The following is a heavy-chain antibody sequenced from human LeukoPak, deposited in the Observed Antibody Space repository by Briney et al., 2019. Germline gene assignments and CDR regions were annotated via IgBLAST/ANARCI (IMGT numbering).Heavy chain of an antibody. CDR2: ISYDGSNK. J-gene: IGHJ4*02. CDR3: AREYGSGSYRPYYFDY. D-gene: IGHD3-10*01. CDR1: GFTFSSYA. V-gene: IGHV3-30*04. Sequence: GGSLRLSRAASGFTFSSYAMHWVRQAPGKGLEWVAVISYDGSNKYYADSVKGRFTISRDNSKNTLYLQMNSLRAEDTAVYYCAREYGSGSYRPYYFDYWGQGTLVTVSS.